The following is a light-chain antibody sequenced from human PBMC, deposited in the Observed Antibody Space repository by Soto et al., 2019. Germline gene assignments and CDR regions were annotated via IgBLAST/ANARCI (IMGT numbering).Light chain of an antibody. CDR3: QQLNSYPRT. CDR2: AAS. V-gene: IGKV1-9*01. Sequence: DIQLTQSPSFLSASVGDRVTITCRASQGISSYLAWYQQKPGKAPKLLIYAASTLHSGVPSRFSGSGSGTEFTLTISSLQPEDFATYYCQQLNSYPRTFGPGTKVDVK. CDR1: QGISSY. J-gene: IGKJ3*01.